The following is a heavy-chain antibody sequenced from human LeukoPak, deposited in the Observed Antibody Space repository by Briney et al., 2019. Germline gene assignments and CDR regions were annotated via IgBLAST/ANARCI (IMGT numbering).Heavy chain of an antibody. CDR3: AKVSGPHKYYFDY. V-gene: IGHV3-23*05. J-gene: IGHJ4*02. CDR2: INGSGSFT. Sequence: GGSLRLSCAASGFTFSNYVMGWVRQDPGKGLQWVSIINGSGSFTSCADSVKGRLTISRDNSKNTLYLQMNSLRAEDTAVYYCAKVSGPHKYYFDYWGQGTLVTASS. D-gene: IGHD5/OR15-5a*01. CDR1: GFTFSNYV.